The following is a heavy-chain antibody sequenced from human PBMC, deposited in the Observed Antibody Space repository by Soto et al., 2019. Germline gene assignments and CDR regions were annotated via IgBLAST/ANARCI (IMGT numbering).Heavy chain of an antibody. V-gene: IGHV4-30-4*01. CDR3: ARGGSIVVVPAAMNYYYYGMEV. CDR1: GGSISSGDYY. D-gene: IGHD2-2*01. J-gene: IGHJ6*02. Sequence: QVQLQESGPGLVKPSQTLSLTCTVSGGSISSGDYYWSWIRQPPRKGLEWIGYFYYSGSTYYNPSLKSRVNISVDTSKNQFSLKLSSVTAADTAVYYWARGGSIVVVPAAMNYYYYGMEVWGQGTTVTVSS. CDR2: FYYSGST.